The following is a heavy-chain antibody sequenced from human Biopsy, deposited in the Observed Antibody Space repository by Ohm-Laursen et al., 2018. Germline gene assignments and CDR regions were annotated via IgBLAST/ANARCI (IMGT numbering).Heavy chain of an antibody. D-gene: IGHD3-10*01. Sequence: SLRLSCSASGFTFSSSWMHWVRQAPGKGLEWVSVVTGSGRSTYYTDSVKGRFSISRDNSKNTLYLQMNSLRVEDTAVYYCAKGRSGGTGHGNWFDPWGQGTLVIVSS. CDR3: AKGRSGGTGHGNWFDP. J-gene: IGHJ5*02. V-gene: IGHV3-23*01. CDR2: VTGSGRST. CDR1: GFTFSSSW.